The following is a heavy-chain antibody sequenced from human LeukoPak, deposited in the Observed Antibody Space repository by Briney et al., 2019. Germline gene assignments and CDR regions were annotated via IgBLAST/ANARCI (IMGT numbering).Heavy chain of an antibody. V-gene: IGHV3-23*01. J-gene: IGHJ5*02. CDR2: ISGSGGST. CDR3: ASLGPFYDSRGYSDP. Sequence: GGSLRLSCAASGFTFSSYAMSWVRQAPGKGLEWVSAISGSGGSTYYADSVKGRFTISRDNSKNTLYLQMNSLRAEDTAVYYCASLGPFYDSRGYSDPWGQGTLVTVSS. CDR1: GFTFSSYA. D-gene: IGHD3-22*01.